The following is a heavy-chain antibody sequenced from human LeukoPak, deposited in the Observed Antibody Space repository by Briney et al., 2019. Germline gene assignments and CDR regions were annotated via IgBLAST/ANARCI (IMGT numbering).Heavy chain of an antibody. V-gene: IGHV4-59*02. J-gene: IGHJ6*02. CDR3: VRDSRYGNGWFEDGLDF. CDR1: GDSVRSYY. Sequence: PSEILSLTSTVSGDSVRSYYWSWIRQPPGQGLEWLGHINDRGSTNYNPSLQGRVTISIDTSKNQFSLKVNSVTAADTAVYYCVRDSRYGNGWFEDGLDFWGQGTTVTVSS. CDR2: INDRGST. D-gene: IGHD6-13*01.